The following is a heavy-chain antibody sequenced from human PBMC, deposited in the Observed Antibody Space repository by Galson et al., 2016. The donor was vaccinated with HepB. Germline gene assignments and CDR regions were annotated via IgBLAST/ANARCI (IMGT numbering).Heavy chain of an antibody. Sequence: SLRLSCAASGFTFGNYWMYWVRQPPGKGLVWVSRINGGGSSTTYADSVKGRFTISRDNAKNTLYLQMSGLRVEDSALYYCASEGPLALIDSWGHGPLVIVSS. D-gene: IGHD6-13*01. J-gene: IGHJ5*01. CDR3: ASEGPLALIDS. V-gene: IGHV3-74*01. CDR2: INGGGSST. CDR1: GFTFGNYW.